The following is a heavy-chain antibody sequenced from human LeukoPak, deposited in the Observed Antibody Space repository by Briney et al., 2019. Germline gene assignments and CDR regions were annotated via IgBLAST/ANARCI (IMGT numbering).Heavy chain of an antibody. V-gene: IGHV3-48*03. J-gene: IGHJ4*02. D-gene: IGHD6-19*01. CDR1: GFTFSTYE. CDR3: ARAIFGNIAVAGEPSRDY. CDR2: ISSSGKTI. Sequence: GGSLRLSCAASGFTFSTYEMNWVRQTPGKGLEWISYISSSGKTIYYADSVKGQLTISRHNAKNSLYLQMNSLRAEDTAVYYCARAIFGNIAVAGEPSRDYWGQGTLVTVSS.